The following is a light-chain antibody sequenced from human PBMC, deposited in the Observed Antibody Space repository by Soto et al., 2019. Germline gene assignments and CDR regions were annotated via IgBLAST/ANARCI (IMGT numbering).Light chain of an antibody. CDR2: AAS. J-gene: IGKJ1*01. V-gene: IGKV1-27*01. Sequence: DIQMTQSPSSLSASVGDRVTITCRASQGISNFLAWYQQKPGKVPRLLIFAASTLQSGVPSRFSGSGSGTDFTLTISSLQPEDVATYYCQKYNSAPWTFGQGTKVEIK. CDR3: QKYNSAPWT. CDR1: QGISNF.